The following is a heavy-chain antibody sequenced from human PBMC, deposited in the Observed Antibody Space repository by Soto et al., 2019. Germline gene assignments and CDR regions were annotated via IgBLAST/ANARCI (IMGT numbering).Heavy chain of an antibody. V-gene: IGHV1-8*01. CDR3: AKVSRKGSAIDFDY. CDR2: VNPNNGDT. CDR1: GYTFSNNH. D-gene: IGHD3-10*01. J-gene: IGHJ4*02. Sequence: QVQLVQSGAELKKPGASVKVSSKASGYTFSNNHMNWVRQATGQGPEWIGWVNPNNGDTGYAQKFQGRVTLTTDISTTTAYMELTCLRSEDTAIYYCAKVSRKGSAIDFDYWGQGTLITVSS.